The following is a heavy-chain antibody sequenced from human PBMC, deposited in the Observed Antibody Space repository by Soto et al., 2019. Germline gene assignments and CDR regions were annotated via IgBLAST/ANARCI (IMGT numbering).Heavy chain of an antibody. D-gene: IGHD3-22*01. Sequence: TLSLTCTVSGGSISSGGNYWSWIRQHPGKGLEWIGYIYYSGSTYYNPSLKSRVTISVDTSKNQSSLKLSSVTAADTAVYYCARVYYYDSSGYYYVHWYFDLWGRGTLVTVSS. J-gene: IGHJ2*01. V-gene: IGHV4-31*03. CDR2: IYYSGST. CDR1: GGSISSGGNY. CDR3: ARVYYYDSSGYYYVHWYFDL.